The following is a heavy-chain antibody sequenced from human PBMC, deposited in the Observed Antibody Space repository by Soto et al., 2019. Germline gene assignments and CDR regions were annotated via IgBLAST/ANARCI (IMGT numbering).Heavy chain of an antibody. Sequence: SETLSLTCTVSGGSISSYYWSWIRQPPGKGLEWIGYIYYSGSTNYNPSLKSRVTISVDTSKNQFSLKLSSVTAADTAVYYCARVSTRTSNNWFDPWCQGTLVTVSS. CDR3: ARVSTRTSNNWFDP. CDR2: IYYSGST. CDR1: GGSISSYY. J-gene: IGHJ5*02. V-gene: IGHV4-59*01.